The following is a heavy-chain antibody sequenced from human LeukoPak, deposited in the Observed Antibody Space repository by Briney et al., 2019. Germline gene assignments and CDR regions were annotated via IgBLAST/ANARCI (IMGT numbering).Heavy chain of an antibody. CDR1: GGSINSYY. CDR2: IYCSGST. D-gene: IGHD6-13*01. Sequence: SETLSLTCTVPGGSINSYYWSWIRQPPGKGLEWIGYIYCSGSTNYNPSLKSRVTISVDTSKNQFSLKLSSVTAADTAVYYCARDHGSGSWYGDAFDIWGQGTMVTVSS. CDR3: ARDHGSGSWYGDAFDI. V-gene: IGHV4-59*01. J-gene: IGHJ3*02.